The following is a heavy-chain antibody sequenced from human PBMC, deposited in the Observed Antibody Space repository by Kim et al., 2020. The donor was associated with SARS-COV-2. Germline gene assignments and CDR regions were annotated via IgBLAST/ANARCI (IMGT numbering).Heavy chain of an antibody. D-gene: IGHD6-19*01. Sequence: GGSLRLSCAASGFTFSSYAMHWVRQAPGKGLEWVAVISYDGSNKYYADSVKGRFTISRDNSKNTLYLQMNSLRAEDTAVYYCAREAVAGTYDYWGQGTLVTVSS. CDR3: AREAVAGTYDY. V-gene: IGHV3-30*04. CDR2: ISYDGSNK. CDR1: GFTFSSYA. J-gene: IGHJ4*02.